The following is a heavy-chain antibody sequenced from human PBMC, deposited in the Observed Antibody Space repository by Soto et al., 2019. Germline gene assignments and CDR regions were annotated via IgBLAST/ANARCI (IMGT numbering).Heavy chain of an antibody. CDR3: ARPYCSGGSCYYYYGMDV. D-gene: IGHD2-15*01. CDR2: ISAYNGNT. J-gene: IGHJ6*02. V-gene: IGHV1-18*01. Sequence: QVQLVQSGAEVKKPGASVKVSCKASGYTFTSYGISWVRQAPGQGLEWMGWISAYNGNTNYAQKLQGRGTMTTDTSTSTAYMELRSLRSDDTAVYYCARPYCSGGSCYYYYGMDVWGQGTTVTVSS. CDR1: GYTFTSYG.